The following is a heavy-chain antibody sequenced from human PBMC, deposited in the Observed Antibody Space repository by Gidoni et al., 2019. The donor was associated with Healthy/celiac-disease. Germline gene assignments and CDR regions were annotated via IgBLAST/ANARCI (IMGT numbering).Heavy chain of an antibody. CDR1: CYTLTELS. CDR2: FDHEDGET. V-gene: IGHV1-24*01. D-gene: IGHD6-13*01. J-gene: IGHJ6*02. CDR3: ATDRGIAAAGPYYYYGMDV. Sequence: QVQLLQSGAAVKKPGASVTVSSKVSCYTLTELSMHWVRQAPGKGLDWMGGFDHEDGETIYAQKYQGRVTMTEDTSTDTDYMELSSLRSEDTAVYYCATDRGIAAAGPYYYYGMDVWGQGTTVTVSS.